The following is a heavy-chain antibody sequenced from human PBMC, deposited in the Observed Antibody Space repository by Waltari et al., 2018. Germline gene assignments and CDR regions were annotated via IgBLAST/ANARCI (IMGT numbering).Heavy chain of an antibody. Sequence: QVQLQESGPGLVKPSQTLSLTCTVSGGSISSGSYYWSWIRQPAGKGLEWIGYIYTSGSTNYNPSLKSRVTISVDTSKNQFSLKLSSVTAADTAVYYCAIRVGGSGSYSNYFDYWGQGTLVTVSS. CDR2: IYTSGST. J-gene: IGHJ4*02. CDR1: GGSISSGSYY. CDR3: AIRVGGSGSYSNYFDY. V-gene: IGHV4-61*09. D-gene: IGHD3-10*01.